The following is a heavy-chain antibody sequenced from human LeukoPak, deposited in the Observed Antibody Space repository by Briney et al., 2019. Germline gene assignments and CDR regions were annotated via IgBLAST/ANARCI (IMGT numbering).Heavy chain of an antibody. V-gene: IGHV3-23*01. D-gene: IGHD6-19*01. CDR3: VKQSVTGTLHFDY. Sequence: ISGSGGSTYYADSVKRRFTISRDNSKNTLYLQMNSLRAEDTAVYYCVKQSVTGTLHFDYWGQGTLVTVSS. CDR2: ISGSGGST. J-gene: IGHJ4*02.